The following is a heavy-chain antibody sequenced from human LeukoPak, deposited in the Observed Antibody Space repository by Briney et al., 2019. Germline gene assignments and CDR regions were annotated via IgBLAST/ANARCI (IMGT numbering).Heavy chain of an antibody. V-gene: IGHV4-59*02. CDR2: FSYSGST. Sequence: NTSETLSLTCTVSGASVSSYYWSWIRQPPGKGLEWIGYFSYSGSTNYNPSLKSRVTISVDTSKNQFSLNLSSVTAADTAVYYCARGPLDSGYTYFDYWGQGTLVSVAS. CDR3: ARGPLDSGYTYFDY. D-gene: IGHD5-12*01. J-gene: IGHJ4*02. CDR1: GASVSSYY.